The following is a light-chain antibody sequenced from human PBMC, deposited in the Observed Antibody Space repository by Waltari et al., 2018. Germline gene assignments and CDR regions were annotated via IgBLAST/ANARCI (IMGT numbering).Light chain of an antibody. CDR3: CSYAGGPSWV. Sequence: QSALTQPRSVSGSPGQSVTISCTGTSSDVGGYNFVSWYQQKPGKPPKFIIYEVDRRPSGAPERFSGSKSGNTASLTISGLQTEDEADYYCCSYAGGPSWVFGGGTMLTVL. J-gene: IGLJ3*02. CDR2: EVD. V-gene: IGLV2-11*01. CDR1: SSDVGGYNF.